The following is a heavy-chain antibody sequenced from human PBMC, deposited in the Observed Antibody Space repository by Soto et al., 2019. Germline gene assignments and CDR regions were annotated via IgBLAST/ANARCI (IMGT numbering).Heavy chain of an antibody. J-gene: IGHJ6*02. Sequence: PGGSLRLSCTASGFTLGDYAMSWFRQAPGKGLEWVGFIRSKAYGGTTEYAASVKGRFTISRDDSKSIAYLQMNSLKTEDTAVYYFTRDSASNYYYYGMDVWGQGTTVTVSS. CDR3: TRDSASNYYYYGMDV. V-gene: IGHV3-49*03. CDR1: GFTLGDYA. D-gene: IGHD2-2*01. CDR2: IRSKAYGGTT.